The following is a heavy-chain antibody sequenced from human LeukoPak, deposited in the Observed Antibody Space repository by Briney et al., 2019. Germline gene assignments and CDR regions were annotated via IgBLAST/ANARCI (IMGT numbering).Heavy chain of an antibody. V-gene: IGHV3-23*01. CDR3: AKALGFLEWPGYMGWFDT. CDR2: LSGGSGDGT. CDR1: GFTFSTYA. Sequence: GGSLRLSCAASGFTFSTYAMTWVRQAPGKGLEWVSALSGGSGDGTSYLDSVKGRLTISRANSKNTLYLQMKSLRAEDTAVYYCAKALGFLEWPGYMGWFDTWGQRSLVTVSS. D-gene: IGHD3-3*01. J-gene: IGHJ5*02.